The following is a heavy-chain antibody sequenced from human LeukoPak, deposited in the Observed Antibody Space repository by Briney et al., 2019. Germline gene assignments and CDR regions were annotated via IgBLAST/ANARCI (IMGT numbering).Heavy chain of an antibody. Sequence: GASVKVSCKSSGYTFTSYGISWVRQAPGQGLEWMGWISAYNGNTNYAQKLQGRVTMTTDTSTSTAYMELRSLRSDDTAVYYCARDLGGNWNYDTSFDYWGQGTLVTVSS. V-gene: IGHV1-18*01. CDR3: ARDLGGNWNYDTSFDY. D-gene: IGHD1-7*01. CDR1: GYTFTSYG. CDR2: ISAYNGNT. J-gene: IGHJ4*02.